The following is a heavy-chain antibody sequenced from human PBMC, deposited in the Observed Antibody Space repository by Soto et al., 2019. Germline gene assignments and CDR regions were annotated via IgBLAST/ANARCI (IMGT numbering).Heavy chain of an antibody. V-gene: IGHV3-74*01. CDR3: ARAGYSSGWYAWFDS. D-gene: IGHD6-19*01. Sequence: EVHLVESGGGLVQPGGSLRLSCAASGFTFSSSWMHWVRQVPGKGLLWLSRINVDGSTTTYADYLKGRFTISRDNAKNTMYLQMNTLRAEDTAVYYCARAGYSSGWYAWFDSWGQGTLVTVSS. J-gene: IGHJ5*01. CDR2: INVDGSTT. CDR1: GFTFSSSW.